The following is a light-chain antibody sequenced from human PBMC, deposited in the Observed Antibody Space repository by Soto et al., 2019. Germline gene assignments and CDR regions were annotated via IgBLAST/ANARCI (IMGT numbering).Light chain of an antibody. J-gene: IGKJ3*01. CDR3: EQYHTFPFT. V-gene: IGKV1-8*01. CDR2: AAS. CDR1: QDISTY. Sequence: AIRMTQSPSSLSASTGDRVTITCRASQDISTYFAWYQQKPGEAPKLLIYAASTLQSGVPSNFSGSGSGTDFTLTISCLQSEDFATYYCEQYHTFPFTFGPGTKVEIK.